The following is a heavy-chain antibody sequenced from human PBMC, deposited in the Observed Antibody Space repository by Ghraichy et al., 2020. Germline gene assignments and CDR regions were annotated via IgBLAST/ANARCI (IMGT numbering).Heavy chain of an antibody. CDR3: ARSYSSSWYAFDI. CDR1: GGSISSYY. J-gene: IGHJ3*02. Sequence: SETLSLTCTVSGGSISSYYWSWIRQPPGKGLEWIGYIYYSGSTNYNPSLKSRVTISVDTSKNQFSLKLSSVTAADTAVYYCARSYSSSWYAFDIWGQGTIVTVSA. V-gene: IGHV4-59*01. D-gene: IGHD6-13*01. CDR2: IYYSGST.